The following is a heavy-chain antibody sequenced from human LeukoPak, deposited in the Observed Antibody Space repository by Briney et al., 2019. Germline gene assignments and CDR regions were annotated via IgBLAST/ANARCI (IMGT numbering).Heavy chain of an antibody. Sequence: GRSLRLSCAASGFTFSSYGMHWVRQAPGKGLEWVAVISYDGSNKYYADSVKGRFTISRDNSKNTLYLQMNSLRAEDTAVYYCAKDLLEITGAFDIWGQGTVVTVSS. CDR3: AKDLLEITGAFDI. J-gene: IGHJ3*02. CDR2: ISYDGSNK. CDR1: GFTFSSYG. D-gene: IGHD3-16*01. V-gene: IGHV3-30*18.